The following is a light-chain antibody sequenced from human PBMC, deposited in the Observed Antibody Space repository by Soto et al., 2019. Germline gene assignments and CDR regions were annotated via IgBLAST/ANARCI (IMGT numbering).Light chain of an antibody. CDR2: KAS. CDR1: QTISNW. CDR3: QQYNSYSQT. J-gene: IGKJ1*01. Sequence: IQMTQSPSTLSASVGDRVTITCRASQTISNWLAWYQQKPGKAPKLLIYKASTLESGVPSRFSGSGSGTEFTHTISSLQPEDFATYYCQQYNSYSQTFGQGTKVEIK. V-gene: IGKV1-5*03.